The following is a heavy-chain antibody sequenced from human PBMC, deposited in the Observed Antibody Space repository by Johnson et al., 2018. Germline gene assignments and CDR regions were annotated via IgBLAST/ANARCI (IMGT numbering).Heavy chain of an antibody. CDR3: ARTNYDILTGYPGYYYYMDV. Sequence: QERLQESGPGLVKHSETLSLTCTVSGGSISSYYWSWIRQPPGKGLEWIGYIYYSGSTNYNPSLKSRVTISVDTSKNPFSLKLSSVTAADTAVYYCARTNYDILTGYPGYYYYMDVWGKGTTVTVSS. CDR1: GGSISSYY. J-gene: IGHJ6*03. V-gene: IGHV4-59*01. D-gene: IGHD3-9*01. CDR2: IYYSGST.